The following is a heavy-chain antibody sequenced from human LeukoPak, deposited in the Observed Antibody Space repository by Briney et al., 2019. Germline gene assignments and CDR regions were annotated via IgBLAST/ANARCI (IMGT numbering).Heavy chain of an antibody. D-gene: IGHD4-17*01. J-gene: IGHJ5*02. CDR1: GVSISSSSFY. CDR3: AKDYGDYSLA. V-gene: IGHV4-39*02. Sequence: SETLSLTCTVSGVSISSSSFYWGWIRQPPGKGLEWIGTIYHSGSPYYNPSLNSRVTISGDTSKNQFSLKLSSETAADTAVYYCAKDYGDYSLAWGQGTLVTVSS. CDR2: IYHSGSP.